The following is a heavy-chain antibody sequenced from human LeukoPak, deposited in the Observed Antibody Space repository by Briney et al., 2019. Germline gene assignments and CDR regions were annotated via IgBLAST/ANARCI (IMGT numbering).Heavy chain of an antibody. Sequence: SETLSLTCAVYGGSFSGYYWGWIRQPPGKGLEWIGSVYYSGNTYYNPSLKSRVTISVDTSKNQFSLKLRSVTAADTAMYYCARQGYADFSSRPFDYWGQGTLVTVSS. J-gene: IGHJ4*02. CDR3: ARQGYADFSSRPFDY. V-gene: IGHV4-39*01. D-gene: IGHD4-17*01. CDR1: GGSFSGYY. CDR2: VYYSGNT.